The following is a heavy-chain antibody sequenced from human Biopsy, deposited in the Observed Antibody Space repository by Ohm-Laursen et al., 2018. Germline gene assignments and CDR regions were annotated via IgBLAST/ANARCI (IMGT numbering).Heavy chain of an antibody. CDR1: GSSFTSYY. J-gene: IGHJ4*02. CDR2: INPSGSTT. CDR3: ARNTGWYGDLYYFDY. Sequence: GASVKVSCKASGSSFTSYYMHWVRQAPGQGLEWMGMINPSGSTTSYLQIFQGRVTMTRDTSKSTVYMELSSLRSADTAVYFCARNTGWYGDLYYFDYWGQGTLVTVSS. V-gene: IGHV1-46*01. D-gene: IGHD6-19*01.